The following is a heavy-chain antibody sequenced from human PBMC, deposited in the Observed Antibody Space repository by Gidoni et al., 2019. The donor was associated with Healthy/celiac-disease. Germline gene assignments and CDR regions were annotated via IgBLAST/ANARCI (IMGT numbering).Heavy chain of an antibody. CDR2: ISYDGSNK. CDR1: GFTFSSYA. CDR3: ARDTILDAFDI. J-gene: IGHJ3*02. Sequence: QVQLVESGGGVVQPGRSLRLSCAASGFTFSSYAMHWVRQAPGKGLEWVAVISYDGSNKYYADSVKGRFTISRDNSKNTLYLQMNSLRAEDTAVYYCARDTILDAFDIWGQGTMVTVSS. D-gene: IGHD3-9*01. V-gene: IGHV3-30-3*01.